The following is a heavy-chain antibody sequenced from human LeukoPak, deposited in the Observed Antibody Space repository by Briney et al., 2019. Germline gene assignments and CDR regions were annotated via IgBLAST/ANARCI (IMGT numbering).Heavy chain of an antibody. J-gene: IGHJ4*02. Sequence: GGSLTLSCAASGFTFSSYSMNWVRQAPGKGLEWVSYISSSSSTKYYADSVKGRFTISRDNAKNSLYLQMNSLSDEDTAVYYCAGGDLYGWYYFDYWGQGTLVTVSS. V-gene: IGHV3-48*02. CDR3: AGGDLYGWYYFDY. CDR2: ISSSSSTK. D-gene: IGHD4-17*01. CDR1: GFTFSSYS.